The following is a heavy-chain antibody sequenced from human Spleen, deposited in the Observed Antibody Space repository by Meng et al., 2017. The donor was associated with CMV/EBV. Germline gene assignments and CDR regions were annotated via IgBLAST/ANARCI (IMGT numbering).Heavy chain of an antibody. CDR3: ARDPYATGWAG. D-gene: IGHD6-19*01. V-gene: IGHV4-4*02. CDR1: GGSISISTW. Sequence: QVPVQGSGPGRVKPSGSLSVTCAVSGGSISISTWWSWVRQPPGKGLEWIGEIYHSGGTNYNPSLRGRVTISLDKSKNQFSPTLRSVTAADTAVYYCARDPYATGWAGWGQGTLVTVSS. CDR2: IYHSGGT. J-gene: IGHJ4*02.